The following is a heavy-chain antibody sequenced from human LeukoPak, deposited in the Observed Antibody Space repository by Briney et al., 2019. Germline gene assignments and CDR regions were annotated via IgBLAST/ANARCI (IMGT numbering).Heavy chain of an antibody. V-gene: IGHV3-30*18. CDR2: ISYDGSNK. D-gene: IGHD3-22*01. Sequence: GRSLRLSCAASGFTFSSYGMHWVRQAPGKGLEWVAVISYDGSNKYYADSVKGRFAISRDNSKNTLYLQMNSLRAEDTAVYYCAKAQGYYDSSGYFTGYYFDYWGQGTLVTVSS. CDR3: AKAQGYYDSSGYFTGYYFDY. CDR1: GFTFSSYG. J-gene: IGHJ4*02.